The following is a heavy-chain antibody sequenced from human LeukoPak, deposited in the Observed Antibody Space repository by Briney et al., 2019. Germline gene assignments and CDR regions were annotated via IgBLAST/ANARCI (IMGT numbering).Heavy chain of an antibody. CDR2: IYYSGST. CDR3: ASLYDFWSGYQRRGPDFDY. V-gene: IGHV4-59*01. J-gene: IGHJ4*02. CDR1: GGPISSYY. Sequence: SETLSLTRTVSGGPISSYYWSWIRQPPGKGLEWIGYIYYSGSTNYNPSLKSRVTISVDTSKNQFSLKLSSVTAADTAVYYCASLYDFWSGYQRRGPDFDYWGRGTLVTVSS. D-gene: IGHD3-3*01.